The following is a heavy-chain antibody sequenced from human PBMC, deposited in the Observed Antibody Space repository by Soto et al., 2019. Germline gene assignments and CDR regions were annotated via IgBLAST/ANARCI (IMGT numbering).Heavy chain of an antibody. Sequence: QVQLQESGPGLVKPSETLSLTCSVSGVSITSYYWSWIRHPPGEGLEWIGYVYHTGNTYYNPSLKSRVTISLDTSKNEVSLRLKSVTAADTAVYYCAREQYNWKLWGQGTLVTVSS. CDR1: GVSITSYY. CDR2: VYHTGNT. D-gene: IGHD1-20*01. J-gene: IGHJ4*02. V-gene: IGHV4-59*01. CDR3: AREQYNWKL.